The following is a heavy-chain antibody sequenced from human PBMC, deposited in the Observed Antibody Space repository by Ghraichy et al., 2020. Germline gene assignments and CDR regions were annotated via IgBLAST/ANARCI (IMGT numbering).Heavy chain of an antibody. Sequence: SVKVSCKASGGTFSSYAISWVRQAPGQGLEWMGGIIPIFGTANYAQKFQGRVTITADESTSTAYMELSSLRSEDTAVYYCARGFRYFDWLGIDYWGQGTLVTVSS. V-gene: IGHV1-69*13. CDR1: GGTFSSYA. CDR2: IIPIFGTA. CDR3: ARGFRYFDWLGIDY. J-gene: IGHJ4*02. D-gene: IGHD3-9*01.